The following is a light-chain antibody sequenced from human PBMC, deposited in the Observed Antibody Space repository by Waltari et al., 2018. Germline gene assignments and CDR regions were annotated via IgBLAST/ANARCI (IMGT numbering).Light chain of an antibody. V-gene: IGKV4-1*01. CDR2: WAS. CDR3: QQYSSIPRT. Sequence: DIVMTQSPDSLAVSLGERPTINCKSSQSVLYSANNKNYLAWYQQKPGQPPKLLIYWASTRESGVPDRFSGSGSGTDFTLTITSLQAEDVAVYYCQQYSSIPRTFGQGTKVEIK. CDR1: QSVLYSANNKNY. J-gene: IGKJ1*01.